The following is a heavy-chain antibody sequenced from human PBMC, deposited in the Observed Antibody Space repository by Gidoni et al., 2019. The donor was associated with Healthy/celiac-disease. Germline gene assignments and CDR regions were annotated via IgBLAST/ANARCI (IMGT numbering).Heavy chain of an antibody. V-gene: IGHV4-31*01. CDR2: IYDSGST. Sequence: HVQLPESGPGLVQPSQTLSLTCTVPAGPISIGGYYWSWIRQHPGTGLEWIGYIYDSGSTYYNPSLKSLVTISVDTSKNQFSLKLSSVTAADTAVYYCARGGAHDYGDYGLDYWGQGTLVTVSS. D-gene: IGHD4-17*01. CDR3: ARGGAHDYGDYGLDY. J-gene: IGHJ4*02. CDR1: AGPISIGGYY.